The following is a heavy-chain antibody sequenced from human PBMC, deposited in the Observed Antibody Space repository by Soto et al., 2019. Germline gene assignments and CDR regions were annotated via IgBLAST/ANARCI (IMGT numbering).Heavy chain of an antibody. Sequence: QVQLVQSGAEVKKPGSSVKVSCKASGGTFSSYAISRVRQAPGQGLEWMGGIIPISDTTNYAQKFQGRVTITADESTSTAYMELSSLRSEDTAVYYCARSQGSSTSLEIYYYYYYGMDVWGQGTTVTVSS. V-gene: IGHV1-69*01. D-gene: IGHD2-2*01. CDR3: ARSQGSSTSLEIYYYYYYGMDV. J-gene: IGHJ6*02. CDR2: IIPISDTT. CDR1: GGTFSSYA.